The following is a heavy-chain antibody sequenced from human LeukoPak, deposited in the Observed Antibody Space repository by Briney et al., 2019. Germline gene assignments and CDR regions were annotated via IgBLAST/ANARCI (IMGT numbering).Heavy chain of an antibody. CDR1: GFTFSSYG. CDR3: ARTSPGGCGSGSYYMGFDY. CDR2: IWYDGGNK. D-gene: IGHD3-10*01. J-gene: IGHJ4*02. Sequence: GGSLRLSCAASGFTFSSYGMHWVRQAPGKGLEWVAVIWYDGGNKYYADSVKGRFTISRDNSKNTLYLQMNSLRAEDTAVYYRARTSPGGCGSGSYYMGFDYWGQGTLVTVSS. V-gene: IGHV3-33*01.